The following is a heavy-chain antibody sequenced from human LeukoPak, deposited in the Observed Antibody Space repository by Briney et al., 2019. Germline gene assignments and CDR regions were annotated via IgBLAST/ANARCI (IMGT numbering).Heavy chain of an antibody. CDR3: AKVRSGWYVPDY. CDR2: ITDSGDTT. Sequence: GGSLRLSCAASGFTFSSYAMNWVRQAPGKGLEWVSIITDSGDTTSYADSVKGRFTISRDNSKNTLFLQMNNLRAEDTAVYYCAKVRSGWYVPDYWGQGTLVTVSS. D-gene: IGHD6-19*01. J-gene: IGHJ4*02. V-gene: IGHV3-23*01. CDR1: GFTFSSYA.